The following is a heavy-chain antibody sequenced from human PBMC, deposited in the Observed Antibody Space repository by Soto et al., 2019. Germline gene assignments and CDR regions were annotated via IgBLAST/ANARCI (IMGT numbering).Heavy chain of an antibody. CDR2: ISAYNANA. CDR3: ARENSYFDY. J-gene: IGHJ4*02. V-gene: IGHV1-18*01. CDR1: GYTFRNFG. Sequence: QIQLLQSGAEVKKPGASVKVTCKASGYTFRNFGISWVRQAPGQGLEWMGWISAYNANANYAQKFQGRLTMPADTSTSTAYMELRSLRSDDTAVYYCARENSYFDYWGQGPLVTVSA.